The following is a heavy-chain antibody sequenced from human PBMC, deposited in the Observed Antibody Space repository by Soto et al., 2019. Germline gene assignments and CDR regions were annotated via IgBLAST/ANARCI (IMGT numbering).Heavy chain of an antibody. J-gene: IGHJ4*02. D-gene: IGHD3-22*01. V-gene: IGHV3-21*01. CDR3: ARDVSYYYDSSGYFDY. CDR1: GFTFSSYS. CDR2: ISSSSSYI. Sequence: RLSCAASGFTFSSYSMNWVRQAPGKGLEWVSSISSSSSYIYYADSVKGRFAISRDNAKNSLYLQMNSLRAEDTAVYYCARDVSYYYDSSGYFDYWGQGTLVTVSS.